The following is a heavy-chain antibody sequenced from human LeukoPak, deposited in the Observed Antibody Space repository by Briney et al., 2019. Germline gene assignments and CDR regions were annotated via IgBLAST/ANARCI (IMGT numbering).Heavy chain of an antibody. CDR3: AKDSSGWYGRVDYFDY. CDR2: ISGGGGTT. CDR1: GFTFSSYA. J-gene: IGHJ4*02. D-gene: IGHD6-19*01. Sequence: PGGSLRLSCAASGFTFSSYAMSWVRQAPGKGLEWVTAISGGGGTTYYANSVKGRFTISRDNSKNMLYLQMNSLRAEDTAVYYCAKDSSGWYGRVDYFDYWGQGTLVTVSS. V-gene: IGHV3-23*01.